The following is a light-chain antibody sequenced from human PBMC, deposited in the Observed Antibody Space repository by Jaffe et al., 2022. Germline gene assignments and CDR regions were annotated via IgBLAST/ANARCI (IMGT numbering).Light chain of an antibody. CDR3: SSYTNSPTPNWV. CDR1: SSDIGAYNY. Sequence: QSALTQPASVSGSPGQSITISCTGTSSDIGAYNYVSWYQQHPGKAPKLMIYEVSNRPSGVSDRFSGSKSGNTASLTISGLQAEDEADYYCSSYTNSPTPNWVFGGGTKLTVL. J-gene: IGLJ3*02. CDR2: EVS. V-gene: IGLV2-14*01.